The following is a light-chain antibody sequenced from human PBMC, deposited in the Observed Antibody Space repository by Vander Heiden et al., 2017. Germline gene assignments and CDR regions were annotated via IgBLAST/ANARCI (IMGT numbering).Light chain of an antibody. CDR3: SSYTSSSVV. Sequence: QSALTPPASVSGSPGQSITISCTGTSSDVGGYNYVSWYQQHPGKAPILMMYDVSNRPSGVSNRFSGSKSGNTASLTISGLQAEDEADYYCSSYTSSSVVFGGGTKLTVL. J-gene: IGLJ2*01. CDR2: DVS. V-gene: IGLV2-14*01. CDR1: SSDVGGYNY.